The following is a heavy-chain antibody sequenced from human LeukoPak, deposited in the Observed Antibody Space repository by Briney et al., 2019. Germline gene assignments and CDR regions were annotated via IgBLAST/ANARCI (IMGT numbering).Heavy chain of an antibody. D-gene: IGHD3-10*01. CDR1: GGSFSGYY. J-gene: IGHJ4*02. CDR2: INHSGST. Sequence: SETLSLTCAVDGGSFSGYYWSWIRQPPGKGLEWIGEINHSGSTNYNPSLKSRVTISVDTSKNQFSLKLSSVTAADTAVYYCARQYRGFGSGGYYFDYWGQGTLVTVSS. CDR3: ARQYRGFGSGGYYFDY. V-gene: IGHV4-34*01.